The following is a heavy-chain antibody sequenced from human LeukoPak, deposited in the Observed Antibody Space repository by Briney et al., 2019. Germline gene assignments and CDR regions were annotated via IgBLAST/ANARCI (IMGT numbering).Heavy chain of an antibody. Sequence: ASVKVSCKAFGYTFTGYYMHWVRQAPGQGLEWMGRINPNSGGTNYAQKFQGRVTMTRDTSISTAYMELSRLRSDDTAVYYCARGFRSSTSYYYYGMDVWGQGTTVTVSS. D-gene: IGHD2-2*01. J-gene: IGHJ6*02. CDR2: INPNSGGT. V-gene: IGHV1-2*06. CDR3: ARGFRSSTSYYYYGMDV. CDR1: GYTFTGYY.